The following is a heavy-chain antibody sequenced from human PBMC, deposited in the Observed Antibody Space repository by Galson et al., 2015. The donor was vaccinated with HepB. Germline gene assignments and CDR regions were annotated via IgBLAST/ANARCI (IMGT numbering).Heavy chain of an antibody. J-gene: IGHJ4*02. D-gene: IGHD5-12*01. CDR3: AREGVDIVAMNWLDY. CDR2: INPSGGST. Sequence: SVKVSCKASGYTFTSYYMHWVRQAPGQGLEWMGIINPSGGSTSYAQKFQGRVTMTRDTSTSTVYMELSSLRSEDTAVYYCAREGVDIVAMNWLDYWGQGTLVTVSS. V-gene: IGHV1-46*01. CDR1: GYTFTSYY.